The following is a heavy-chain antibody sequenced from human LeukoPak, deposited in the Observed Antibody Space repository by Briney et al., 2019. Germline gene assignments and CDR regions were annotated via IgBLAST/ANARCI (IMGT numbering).Heavy chain of an antibody. D-gene: IGHD3-9*01. CDR2: ISGSGGST. Sequence: TGGSLRLSCAASGFPFSSYAMSWVRQAPGKGLEWVSAISGSGGSTYYADSVKGRFTISRDNSKNTLYLQMNSLRAEDTAVYYCAKGGSLTGYSDYFDYWGQGTLVTVSS. V-gene: IGHV3-23*01. CDR3: AKGGSLTGYSDYFDY. CDR1: GFPFSSYA. J-gene: IGHJ4*02.